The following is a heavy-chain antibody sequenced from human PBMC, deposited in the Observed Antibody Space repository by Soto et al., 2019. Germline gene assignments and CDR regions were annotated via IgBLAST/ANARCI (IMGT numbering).Heavy chain of an antibody. CDR3: AKERATTTAFDY. V-gene: IGHV3-23*01. Sequence: GSLILSFSASGFPFSRDGMSWVRRAPGKGLEWVSLITDNGGSTYYADSVKGRFTISRDNTKNTLFLQMNSLRAEDTAVYYCAKERATTTAFDYWVQGALVTVSS. D-gene: IGHD4-17*01. J-gene: IGHJ4*02. CDR2: ITDNGGST. CDR1: GFPFSRDG.